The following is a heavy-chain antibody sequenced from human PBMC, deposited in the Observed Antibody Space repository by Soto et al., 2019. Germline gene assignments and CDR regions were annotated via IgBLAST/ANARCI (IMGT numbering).Heavy chain of an antibody. Sequence: EVQLVESGGDLVQPGGSLRLSCATSGFTFSDHYIDWVRQAPGKGLEWVGRSRNKAKSYTTSYAASVKGRFIISRDDSENSLSWQMNSLRSEDTGIYYCTRPPIAAAPGDDYWGQGTLVTVSS. D-gene: IGHD6-13*01. J-gene: IGHJ4*02. CDR2: SRNKAKSYTT. CDR1: GFTFSDHY. CDR3: TRPPIAAAPGDDY. V-gene: IGHV3-72*01.